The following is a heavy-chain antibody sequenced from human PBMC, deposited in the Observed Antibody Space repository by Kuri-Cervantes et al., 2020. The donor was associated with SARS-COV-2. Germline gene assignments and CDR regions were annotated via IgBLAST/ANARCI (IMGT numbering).Heavy chain of an antibody. CDR2: IYTSGST. V-gene: IGHV4-4*07. CDR3: ARLSLNCSSTSCSSRYYYYYMDV. Sequence: SETLSLTCTVSGGSISSYYWSWIRQPAGKGLEWIGRIYTSGSTNYNPSLKSRVTMSVDTSKTQFSLKLSSVTAADTAVYYCARLSLNCSSTSCSSRYYYYYMDVWGKGTTVTVSS. J-gene: IGHJ6*03. CDR1: GGSISSYY. D-gene: IGHD2-2*01.